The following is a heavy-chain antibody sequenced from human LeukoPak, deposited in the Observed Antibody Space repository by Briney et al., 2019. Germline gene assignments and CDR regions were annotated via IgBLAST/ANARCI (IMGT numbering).Heavy chain of an antibody. D-gene: IGHD6-19*01. V-gene: IGHV3-30*02. J-gene: IGHJ4*02. CDR3: AKDPLAYNSGWYYFDY. CDR2: IRYDGTNN. CDR1: GFTFSSYA. Sequence: GGSLRLSCVASGFTFSSYAMHWVRQAPGKGLEWVAFIRYDGTNNYYVDSVKGRFTISRDDSKNTLYLQMNSLRTEDTAVYYCAKDPLAYNSGWYYFDYWGQGTLVTVS.